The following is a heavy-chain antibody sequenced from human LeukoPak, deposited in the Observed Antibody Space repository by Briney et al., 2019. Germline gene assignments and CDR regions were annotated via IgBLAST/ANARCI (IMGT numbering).Heavy chain of an antibody. CDR1: GGSISSYY. V-gene: IGHV4-59*08. J-gene: IGHJ3*02. D-gene: IGHD1-26*01. Sequence: SETLSLTCTVSGGSISSYYWSWIRQPPGKGLEWIGYIYYSGSTNYNPSLKSRVTISVDTSKNQFSLKLSSVTAADTAVYYCARLAVGATGGEGAFDIWGQGTMVTVSS. CDR3: ARLAVGATGGEGAFDI. CDR2: IYYSGST.